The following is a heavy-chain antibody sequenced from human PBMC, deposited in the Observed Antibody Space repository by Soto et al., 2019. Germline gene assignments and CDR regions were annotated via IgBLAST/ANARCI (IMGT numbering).Heavy chain of an antibody. CDR2: IYHSGST. CDR3: ARFDSSSYYGSGYLDY. CDR1: GGSISSSNW. Sequence: QVQLQESGPGLVKPSGTLSLTCAVSGGSISSSNWWSWVRQPPGQGLEWIGEIYHSGSTNYNPSLDIRVTISVDKSKNQFSLKLSSVTAAYTAVYYCARFDSSSYYGSGYLDYWGQGTLVTVSS. V-gene: IGHV4-4*02. D-gene: IGHD3-22*01. J-gene: IGHJ4*02.